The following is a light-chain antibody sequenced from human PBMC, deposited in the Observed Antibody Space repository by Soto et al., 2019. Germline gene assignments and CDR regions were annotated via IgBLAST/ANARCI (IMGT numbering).Light chain of an antibody. CDR3: CSYAGSSTPYV. CDR2: EVS. V-gene: IGLV2-23*02. J-gene: IGLJ1*01. CDR1: SSDVGSYNL. Sequence: ALTHPASVSGSPGQSITISCTGTSSDVGSYNLVSWYQQHPGKAPKLMIYEVSKRPSGVSNRFSGSKSGNTASLTISGLQAEDEADYYCCSYAGSSTPYVFGTGTKVTVL.